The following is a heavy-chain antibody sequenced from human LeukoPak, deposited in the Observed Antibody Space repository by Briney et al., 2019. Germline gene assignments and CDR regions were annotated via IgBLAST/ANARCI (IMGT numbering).Heavy chain of an antibody. J-gene: IGHJ4*02. CDR1: GFTFSTYA. D-gene: IGHD6-19*01. Sequence: GGSLRLSYAAAGFTFSTYAMTWVRQAPGKGLEWVSLISGTGGSTYYADSVKGRFTISRDNAKNSLYLQMNSLRAEDTAVYYCARDRGGWYSDSWGQGTLVTVSS. V-gene: IGHV3-23*01. CDR2: ISGTGGST. CDR3: ARDRGGWYSDS.